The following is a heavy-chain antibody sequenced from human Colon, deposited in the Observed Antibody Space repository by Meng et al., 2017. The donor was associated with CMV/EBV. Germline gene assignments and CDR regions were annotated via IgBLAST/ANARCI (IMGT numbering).Heavy chain of an antibody. D-gene: IGHD6-6*01. CDR2: ISSSSSTI. CDR3: ARGVRIAARSGGDY. J-gene: IGHJ4*02. CDR1: GFTFSSYS. Sequence: ETLSLTCAASGFTFSSYSMNWVRQAPGKGLEWVSYISSSSSTIYYADSVKGRFTISRDNAKNSLYLQMNSLRAEDTAVYYCARGVRIAARSGGDYWGQGTLVTVSS. V-gene: IGHV3-48*04.